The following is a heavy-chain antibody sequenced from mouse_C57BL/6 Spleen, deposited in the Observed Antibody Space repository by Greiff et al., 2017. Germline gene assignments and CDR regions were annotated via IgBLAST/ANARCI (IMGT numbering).Heavy chain of an antibody. CDR1: GYTFTSYW. CDR2: INPSNGGT. D-gene: IGHD1-1*01. Sequence: QVQLQQSGTELVKPGASVKLSCKASGYTFTSYWMHWVKQRPGQGLEWIGNINPSNGGTNYNEKFKSKATLTVDKSSSTAYMQLSSLTSEDSAVYYCARQHYGSSYWYFDVWGTGTTVTVSS. J-gene: IGHJ1*03. CDR3: ARQHYGSSYWYFDV. V-gene: IGHV1-53*01.